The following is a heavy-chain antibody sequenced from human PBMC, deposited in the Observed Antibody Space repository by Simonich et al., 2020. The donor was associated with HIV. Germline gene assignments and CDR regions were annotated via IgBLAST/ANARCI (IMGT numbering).Heavy chain of an antibody. CDR3: AREQMTTGYYYYYMDV. CDR1: GGSFSGYY. CDR2: INHSGST. Sequence: QVQLQQWGAGLLKPSETLSLTCAVYGGSFSGYYWSWIRQPPGKGLEWIGEINHSGSTNYNPSLKSRVTISVDTSKNQFSLKLSSVTAADTAVYYCAREQMTTGYYYYYMDVWGKGTTVTVSS. J-gene: IGHJ6*03. D-gene: IGHD1-1*01. V-gene: IGHV4-34*01.